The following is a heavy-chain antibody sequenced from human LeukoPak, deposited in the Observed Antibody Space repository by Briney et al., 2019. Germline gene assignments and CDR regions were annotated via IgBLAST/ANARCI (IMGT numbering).Heavy chain of an antibody. J-gene: IGHJ3*02. V-gene: IGHV4-4*07. CDR3: ARKDGDI. Sequence: PSGTLSLTCTVSGASVSSYYWIWIRQPAGRGLEWIGRIDASGSTNYNPSLKSRVTMSVDSSKNQFSLKVSSVTAADTAVYYCARKDGDIWGQGTMVTVSS. CDR1: GASVSSYY. CDR2: IDASGST. D-gene: IGHD5-24*01.